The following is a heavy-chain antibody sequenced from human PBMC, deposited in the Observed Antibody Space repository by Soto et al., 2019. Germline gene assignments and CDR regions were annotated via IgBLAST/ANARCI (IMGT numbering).Heavy chain of an antibody. J-gene: IGHJ6*02. V-gene: IGHV1-18*01. CDR3: VMVDNYVTPTPQDV. CDR2: ISPYDGNT. Sequence: ASVKVSCKASGYTFSSYGINWVRQAPGQGLEWLGWISPYDGNTKYAQILQGRLTMTTDTSTSTAYMDLGSLTSDDTAVYYCVMVDNYVTPTPQDVWGQGTTVTVSS. D-gene: IGHD3-16*01. CDR1: GYTFSSYG.